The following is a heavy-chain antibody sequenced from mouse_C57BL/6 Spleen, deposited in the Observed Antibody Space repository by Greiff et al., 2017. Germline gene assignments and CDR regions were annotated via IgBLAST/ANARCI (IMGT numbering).Heavy chain of an antibody. Sequence: QVQLQQPGAELVMPGASVKLSCKASGYTFTSYWMHWVKQRPGQGLEWIGEIDPSDSYTNYNQKFKGKSTLTVDKSSSTAYMQLSSLTSEDSAVYYCARGDYAAYWGQGTLVTASA. CDR1: GYTFTSYW. CDR3: ARGDYAAY. V-gene: IGHV1-69*01. J-gene: IGHJ3*01. CDR2: IDPSDSYT. D-gene: IGHD1-1*01.